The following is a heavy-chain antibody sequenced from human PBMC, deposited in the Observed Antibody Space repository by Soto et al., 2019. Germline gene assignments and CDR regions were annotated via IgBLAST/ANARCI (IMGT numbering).Heavy chain of an antibody. Sequence: EVQLVESGGGLIQPGGSLRLSCAASGFTVSSNYMSWVRQAPGKGLEWVSVIYSGGSTYYADSVKGRFTISRDNSKNTLYLQMNSLRAEDTAVYYCARDQGCSSTSCYSEFDPWGQGTLVTVSS. CDR1: GFTVSSNY. D-gene: IGHD2-2*01. CDR3: ARDQGCSSTSCYSEFDP. J-gene: IGHJ5*02. V-gene: IGHV3-53*01. CDR2: IYSGGST.